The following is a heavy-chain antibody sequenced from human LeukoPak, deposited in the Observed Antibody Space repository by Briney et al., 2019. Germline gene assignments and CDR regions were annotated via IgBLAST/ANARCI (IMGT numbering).Heavy chain of an antibody. CDR2: IYYSGST. Sequence: SETLSLTCTVSGGSISSYYWSWIRQPPGKGLEWIGYIYYSGSTNYNPSLKSRVTISVDTSKNQFSLKLSSVTAADTAVYYCARRLRLGELSPNYYYYYMDVWGKGTTVTVSS. CDR3: ARRLRLGELSPNYYYYYMDV. J-gene: IGHJ6*03. D-gene: IGHD3-16*02. V-gene: IGHV4-59*01. CDR1: GGSISSYY.